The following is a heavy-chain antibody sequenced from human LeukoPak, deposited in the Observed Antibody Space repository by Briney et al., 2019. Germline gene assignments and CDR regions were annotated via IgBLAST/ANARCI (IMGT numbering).Heavy chain of an antibody. J-gene: IGHJ3*02. D-gene: IGHD3-16*01. Sequence: LETLSLTCTVSGGSISNYYWTWIRQPPGKGLEWIGYIYNSRNTNYNPSLKSRVTISVDTSNNQFSLKLNSVTAADTAVYYCARRNVLTEGEAFDIWGQGTMVTVSS. CDR3: ARRNVLTEGEAFDI. CDR1: GGSISNYY. V-gene: IGHV4-59*08. CDR2: IYNSRNT.